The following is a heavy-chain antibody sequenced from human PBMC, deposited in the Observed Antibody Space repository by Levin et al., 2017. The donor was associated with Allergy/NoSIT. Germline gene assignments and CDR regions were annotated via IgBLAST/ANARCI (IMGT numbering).Heavy chain of an antibody. J-gene: IGHJ4*02. Sequence: PSETLSLTCAVYGGSFSGYYWSWIRQPPGKGLEWIGEINHSGSTNYNPSLKSRVTISVDTSKNQFSLKLSSVTAADTAVYYCARGRGGNGDYVGWGQGTLVTVSS. CDR1: GGSFSGYY. CDR2: INHSGST. D-gene: IGHD4-17*01. V-gene: IGHV4-34*01. CDR3: ARGRGGNGDYVG.